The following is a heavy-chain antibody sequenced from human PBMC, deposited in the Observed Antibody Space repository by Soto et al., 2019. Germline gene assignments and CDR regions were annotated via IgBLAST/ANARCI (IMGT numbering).Heavy chain of an antibody. CDR3: PRGHAYSSGWYVY. J-gene: IGHJ4*02. CDR1: GGSFSGYY. D-gene: IGHD6-19*01. CDR2: INHSGST. Sequence: QVQLQQWGAGLLKPSETLSLTCAVYGGSFSGYYWSWIRQPPGKGLEWIGEINHSGSTNYNPSLKRLVTISVDTSKNQFSLKLSSVTAADTAVYYCPRGHAYSSGWYVYWGQGTLVTVSS. V-gene: IGHV4-34*01.